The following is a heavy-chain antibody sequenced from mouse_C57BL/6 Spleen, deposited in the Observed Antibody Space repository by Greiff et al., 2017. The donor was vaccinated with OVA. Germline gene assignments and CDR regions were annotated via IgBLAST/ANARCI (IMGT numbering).Heavy chain of an antibody. CDR2: IDPETGGT. V-gene: IGHV1-15*01. CDR3: TRGYGSKDYYAMDY. CDR1: GYTFTDYE. J-gene: IGHJ4*01. Sequence: VKLVESGAELVRPGASVTLSCKASGYTFTDYEMHWVKQTPVHGLEWIGAIDPETGGTAYNQKFKGKAILTADKSSSTAYMELRSLTSEDSAVYYCTRGYGSKDYYAMDYWGQGTSVTVSS. D-gene: IGHD1-1*01.